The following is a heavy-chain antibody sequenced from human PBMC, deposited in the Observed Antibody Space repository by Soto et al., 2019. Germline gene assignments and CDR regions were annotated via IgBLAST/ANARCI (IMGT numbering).Heavy chain of an antibody. J-gene: IGHJ6*02. CDR1: GFTFSSNW. CDR3: AKDSGYQLPDNYFYYGLDV. Sequence: PWWSLRLSCTASGFTFSSNWMHWFRQAPGKGLEWVAAISYDEIDKKYASSVKGRFTVSRDNVKNTLSLQMNSLRPEDTAVYYCAKDSGYQLPDNYFYYGLDVWGQGTTVTVSS. CDR2: ISYDEIDK. D-gene: IGHD2-2*01. V-gene: IGHV3-30*18.